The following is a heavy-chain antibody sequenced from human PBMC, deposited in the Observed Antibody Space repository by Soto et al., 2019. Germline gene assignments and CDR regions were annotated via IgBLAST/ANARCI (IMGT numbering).Heavy chain of an antibody. V-gene: IGHV3-23*01. D-gene: IGHD3-16*02. J-gene: IGHJ4*02. CDR3: AKVMQEDYIWGSYRLDY. CDR2: ISGSGGST. Sequence: GGSLRLSCAASGFTFSIYAMSWFRQAPGKGLEWVSAISGSGGSTYYADSVKGRFTISRDNSKNTLYLQMNSLRAEDTAVYYCAKVMQEDYIWGSYRLDYWGQGTLVTVSS. CDR1: GFTFSIYA.